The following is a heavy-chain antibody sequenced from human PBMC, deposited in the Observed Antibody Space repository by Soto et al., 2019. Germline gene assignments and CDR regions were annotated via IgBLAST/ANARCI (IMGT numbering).Heavy chain of an antibody. V-gene: IGHV3-48*01. Sequence: PGGSLRLSCAASGFTFSSYSMNWVRQAPGKGLEWVSYISSSSSTIYYADSVKGRFTISRDNAKNSLYLQMNSLRAEDTAVYCCARHIVVVPAAVVAFDIWGQGTMVTVSS. J-gene: IGHJ3*02. CDR3: ARHIVVVPAAVVAFDI. CDR1: GFTFSSYS. D-gene: IGHD2-2*01. CDR2: ISSSSSTI.